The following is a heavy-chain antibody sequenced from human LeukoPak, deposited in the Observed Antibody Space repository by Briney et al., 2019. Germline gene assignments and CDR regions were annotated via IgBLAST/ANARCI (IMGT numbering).Heavy chain of an antibody. CDR3: ARATRFLDWSLDY. Sequence: SETLSLTCTVSGDSIPNYYWSWIRQSPGKGFESIGFIYYTGSTKYNPSLESRVSLSVDTSKNQFSLRLTSVTPADTAVYYCARATRFLDWSLDYWGQGTLVTVSS. V-gene: IGHV4-59*01. CDR2: IYYTGST. CDR1: GDSIPNYY. J-gene: IGHJ4*02. D-gene: IGHD3-9*01.